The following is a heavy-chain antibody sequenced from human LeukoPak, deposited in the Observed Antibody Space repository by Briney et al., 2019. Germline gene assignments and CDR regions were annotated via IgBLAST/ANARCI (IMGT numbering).Heavy chain of an antibody. CDR1: GFTFSTYG. CDR3: AKESGDHFGAFDI. J-gene: IGHJ3*02. D-gene: IGHD1-26*01. CDR2: IRYDGTNK. Sequence: GGSLRLSCAASGFTFSTYGMHWVRQAPGKGLEWVAFIRYDGTNKNYVDSVKGRFTISRDNPKNTLYLQMNSLGAEDTAVYYCAKESGDHFGAFDIWGQGTMVTVSS. V-gene: IGHV3-30*02.